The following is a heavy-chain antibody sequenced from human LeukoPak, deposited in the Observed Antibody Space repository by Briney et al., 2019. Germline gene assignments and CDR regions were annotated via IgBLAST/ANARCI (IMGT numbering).Heavy chain of an antibody. CDR3: ARERPHGSGTNYERPSYGFDV. Sequence: ASVKVSCKASGHTFTGYYIHWVRQAPGQGLQWMGWINPNSGSTNYEQKFQGRVTLTYVQGRVTLTGDTSTSTAYMELTRLRSDDTAVYYCARERPHGSGTNYERPSYGFDVWGQGTTVTVSS. V-gene: IGHV1-2*02. D-gene: IGHD3-10*01. CDR2: INPNSGST. CDR1: GHTFTGYY. J-gene: IGHJ3*01.